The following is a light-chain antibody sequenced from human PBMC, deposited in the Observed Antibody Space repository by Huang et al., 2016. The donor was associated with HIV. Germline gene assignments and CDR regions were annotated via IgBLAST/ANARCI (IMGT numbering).Light chain of an antibody. V-gene: IGKV1-5*03. CDR1: HRISSW. Sequence: DIQMTQSPSTLSAFVGDRVTITCRTSHRISSWLAWYQQKPGKAPNLLIYKASNLESGVPSRFSGNGSGTEITLTISGLQPDDLATYYCQQQWTFGQGTKVEI. CDR3: QQQWT. CDR2: KAS. J-gene: IGKJ1*01.